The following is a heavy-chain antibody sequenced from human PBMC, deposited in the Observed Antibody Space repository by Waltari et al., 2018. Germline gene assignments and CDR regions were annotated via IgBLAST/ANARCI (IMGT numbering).Heavy chain of an antibody. CDR1: GFTFSSYS. CDR2: ISSSSSYI. V-gene: IGHV3-21*01. J-gene: IGHJ6*02. CDR3: ARDRGGTSWISLSDYYYYGMDV. D-gene: IGHD2-2*01. Sequence: EVQLVESGGGLVKPGGSLRLSCAASGFTFSSYSMNWVRQAPGKGLEWVSSISSSSSYIYYADSGKGRLTISRDNAKNSLYLQMNSLRAEDTAVYYCARDRGGTSWISLSDYYYYGMDVWGQGTTVTVSS.